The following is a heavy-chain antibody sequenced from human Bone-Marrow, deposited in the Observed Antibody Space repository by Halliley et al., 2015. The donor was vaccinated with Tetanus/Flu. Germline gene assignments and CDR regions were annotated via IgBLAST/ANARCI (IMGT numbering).Heavy chain of an antibody. CDR2: IFYRGST. D-gene: IGHD6-6*01. J-gene: IGHJ6*02. Sequence: TLSLTCTVSGGSINPYYWSWIRQPPGKGLEWIGYIFYRGSTNYNPSLKSRVTMSVDTSNNQFSLKLSSVTAADTAVYYCARHISSSGYGMDVWGQGTPVTVSS. CDR1: GGSINPYY. CDR3: ARHISSSGYGMDV. V-gene: IGHV4-59*08.